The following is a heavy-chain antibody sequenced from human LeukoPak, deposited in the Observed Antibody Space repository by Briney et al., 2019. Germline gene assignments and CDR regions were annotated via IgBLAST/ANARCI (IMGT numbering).Heavy chain of an antibody. CDR2: TYYRSKWYN. Sequence: SQTLSLTCAISGDSVSSNSAAWNWIRQSPSRGLEWLGRTYYRSKWYNDYAVSMKSRITINPDTSKNQFSLQLNSVTPEDTAVYYCAREMAVCGGGSWGCEFDYWGQGTLVTVSS. CDR1: GDSVSSNSAA. J-gene: IGHJ4*02. D-gene: IGHD2-15*01. CDR3: AREMAVCGGGSWGCEFDY. V-gene: IGHV6-1*01.